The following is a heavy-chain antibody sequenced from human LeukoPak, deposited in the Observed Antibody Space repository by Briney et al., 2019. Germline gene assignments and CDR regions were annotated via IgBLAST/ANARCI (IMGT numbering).Heavy chain of an antibody. V-gene: IGHV4-31*03. D-gene: IGHD2-2*01. Sequence: SKTLSLTCTVSGGSISSGGYYWSWIRQHPGKGLEWIGYIYYSGSTYYDPSLKSRVTISVDTSKNQFSLKLSSVTAADTAVYYCATRSAAAQGMYFDYWGQGTLVTVSS. J-gene: IGHJ4*02. CDR1: GGSISSGGYY. CDR2: IYYSGST. CDR3: ATRSAAAQGMYFDY.